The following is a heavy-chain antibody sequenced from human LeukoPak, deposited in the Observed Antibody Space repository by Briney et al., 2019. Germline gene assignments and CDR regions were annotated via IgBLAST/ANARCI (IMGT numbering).Heavy chain of an antibody. V-gene: IGHV1-24*01. CDR2: FDPEDGET. CDR1: GYTLTELS. Sequence: ASVKVSCKVSGYTLTELSMHWVRQAPGKGLEWMGGFDPEDGETIYAQKFQGRVTMTEDTSTDTAYMELSSLRSEDTAVYYCATEIGSSNPTMVRRGDYYYGMDVWGQGTTVTVSS. J-gene: IGHJ6*02. CDR3: ATEIGSSNPTMVRRGDYYYGMDV. D-gene: IGHD3-10*01.